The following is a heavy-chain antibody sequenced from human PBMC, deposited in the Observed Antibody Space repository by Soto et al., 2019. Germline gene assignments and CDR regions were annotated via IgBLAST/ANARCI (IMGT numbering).Heavy chain of an antibody. Sequence: SETLSLTCTVSGGSISSYYWSWIRQPPGKGLEWIGYMYNTGSTIYNPSLKSRVTISVDTSKNQFSLKMNSVTAADTAVYYCARGDADYYGSGSGDAFDIWGQGTMVTVSS. V-gene: IGHV4-59*08. J-gene: IGHJ3*02. D-gene: IGHD3-10*01. CDR3: ARGDADYYGSGSGDAFDI. CDR1: GGSISSYY. CDR2: MYNTGST.